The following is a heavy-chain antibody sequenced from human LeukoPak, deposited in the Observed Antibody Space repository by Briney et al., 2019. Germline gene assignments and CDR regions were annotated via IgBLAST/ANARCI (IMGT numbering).Heavy chain of an antibody. CDR2: IYGADTI. J-gene: IGHJ4*02. V-gene: IGHV3-66*01. CDR3: ARGAGGAYFDY. D-gene: IGHD1-26*01. CDR1: GFTISSSY. Sequence: GGSLRLSCAASGFTISSSYMSWGRQVPGKGLEWVSCIYGADTIYYADFVKDRFTISRDSNRNILYLQMNILRADDTAVYYCARGAGGAYFDYWGQGTLVTVSS.